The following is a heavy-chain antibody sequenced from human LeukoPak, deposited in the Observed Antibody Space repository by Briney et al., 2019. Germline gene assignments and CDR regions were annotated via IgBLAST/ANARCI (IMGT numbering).Heavy chain of an antibody. Sequence: ASVKVSCKASGYTFTGYYMHWVRQAPGQGLEWMGWINPKSGGTNYAQKFQGRVTMTRDTSISTAYMKLSRLRSDDTAVYYCARDRYYYGSGSYYVYGMDVWGQGTTVTVSS. CDR2: INPKSGGT. CDR3: ARDRYYYGSGSYYVYGMDV. J-gene: IGHJ6*02. V-gene: IGHV1-2*02. D-gene: IGHD3-10*01. CDR1: GYTFTGYY.